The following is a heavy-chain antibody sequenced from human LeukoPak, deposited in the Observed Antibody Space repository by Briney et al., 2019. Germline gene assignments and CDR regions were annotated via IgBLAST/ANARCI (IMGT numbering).Heavy chain of an antibody. CDR3: ARDLKTPYDILTGCDY. Sequence: GRSLRLSCAASGFTFSSYAMHWVRQAPGKGLEWVAVISYDGSNKYYADSVKGRFTISRDNSKNTLYLQMNSLRAEDTAVYYCARDLKTPYDILTGCDYWGQGTLVTVSS. V-gene: IGHV3-30*04. D-gene: IGHD3-9*01. CDR1: GFTFSSYA. CDR2: ISYDGSNK. J-gene: IGHJ4*02.